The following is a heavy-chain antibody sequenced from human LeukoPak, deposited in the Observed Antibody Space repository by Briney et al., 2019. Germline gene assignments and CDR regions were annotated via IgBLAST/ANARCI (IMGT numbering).Heavy chain of an antibody. CDR3: AKDQYLPHDSSGSLDY. D-gene: IGHD3-22*01. CDR1: GFTFSGSA. V-gene: IGHV3-30*04. CDR2: ISYDGSNK. J-gene: IGHJ4*02. Sequence: GGSLRLSCAASGFTFSGSAMHWVRQAPGKGLEWVAVISYDGSNKYYADSVKGRFTISRDNSKNTLYLQMNSLRAEDTAVYYCAKDQYLPHDSSGSLDYWGQETLVTVSS.